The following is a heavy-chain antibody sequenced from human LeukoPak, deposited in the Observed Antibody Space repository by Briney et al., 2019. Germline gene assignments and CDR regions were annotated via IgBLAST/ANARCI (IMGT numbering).Heavy chain of an antibody. CDR2: ISGSGGST. V-gene: IGHV3-23*01. J-gene: IGHJ4*02. CDR1: GFTFSSYA. Sequence: DPGGSLRLSCAASGFTFSSYAMSWVRQAPGKGLEWVSAISGSGGSTYYADSVKGRFTISRDNSKNTLYLQMNSLRAEDTAVYYCARYSSGWPRRYFVYWGQGTLVTVSS. CDR3: ARYSSGWPRRYFVY. D-gene: IGHD6-19*01.